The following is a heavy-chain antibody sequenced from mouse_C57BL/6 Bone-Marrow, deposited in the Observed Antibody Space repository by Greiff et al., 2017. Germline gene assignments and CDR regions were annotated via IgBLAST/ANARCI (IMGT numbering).Heavy chain of an antibody. Sequence: EVQGVESGGGLVQPKGSLKLSCAASGFSFNTYAMNWVRQAPGKGLEWVARIRSKSNNYATYYADSVKDRFTISRDDSESMLYLQMNNLKTEDTAMYYCVRQARYAMDYWGQGTSVTVSS. CDR1: GFSFNTYA. J-gene: IGHJ4*01. CDR2: IRSKSNNYAT. V-gene: IGHV10-1*01. CDR3: VRQARYAMDY.